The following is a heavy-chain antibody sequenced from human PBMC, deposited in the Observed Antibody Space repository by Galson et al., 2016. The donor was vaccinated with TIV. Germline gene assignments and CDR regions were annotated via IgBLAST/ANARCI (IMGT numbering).Heavy chain of an antibody. CDR2: ISSNSVSR. Sequence: SLRLSCAASGFTFEDYGMQWVRQTPGKGLEWVSGISSNSVSRGYADSVKGRFTIFRDNAKKSLYVQMNSLRVEDTAVYYYTNLQKTYRYDSWGRGTLVTVSS. V-gene: IGHV3-9*01. J-gene: IGHJ4*02. CDR1: GFTFEDYG. D-gene: IGHD4-11*01. CDR3: TNLQKTYRYDS.